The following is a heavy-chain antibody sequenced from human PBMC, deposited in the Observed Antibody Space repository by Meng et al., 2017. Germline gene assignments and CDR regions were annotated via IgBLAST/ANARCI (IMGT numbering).Heavy chain of an antibody. CDR2: IWYDGSNK. CDR1: GSTFSCDG. V-gene: IGHV3-33*01. J-gene: IGHJ4*02. Sequence: GQLVGFGGGGVQPGRSLGLTCAASGSTFSCDGMHWVRQAPGKGLEWVAVIWYDGSNKYYADSVKGRFTISRDNSKNTLYLQMNSLRAEDTAVYYCARVVYSSGWSFDYWGQGTLVTVSS. CDR3: ARVVYSSGWSFDY. D-gene: IGHD6-19*01.